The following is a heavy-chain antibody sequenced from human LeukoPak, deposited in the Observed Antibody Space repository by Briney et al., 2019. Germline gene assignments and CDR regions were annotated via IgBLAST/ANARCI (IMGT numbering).Heavy chain of an antibody. CDR1: GFTFDDYG. CDR3: AKDIQLST. CDR2: ISSSGNNA. J-gene: IGHJ3*01. D-gene: IGHD5-24*01. Sequence: VRPGGSLRLSCAASGFTFDDYGMSWVRQAPGKGLEWVSLISSSGNNAYYADSVKGRFTISRDNSKNTLSLQMNSLRVEDTAIYYCAKDIQLSTWGLGTMVTVSS. V-gene: IGHV3-23*01.